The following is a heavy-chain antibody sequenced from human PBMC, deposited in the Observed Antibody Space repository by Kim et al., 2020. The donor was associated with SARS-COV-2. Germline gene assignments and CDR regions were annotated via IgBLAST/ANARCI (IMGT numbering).Heavy chain of an antibody. J-gene: IGHJ2*01. V-gene: IGHV3-23*01. CDR1: RFTFSSSA. CDR3: AKNVHITSVTVLWYFDL. CDR2: IFGSGHGT. Sequence: GGSLRLSCAASRFTFSSSAMTWVRQAPGKGLEWVSSIFGSGHGTYYADSVKGRFIISRDNSKNTLYLQMNNLRADDTAVYYCAKNVHITSVTVLWYFDLWGRG. D-gene: IGHD2-2*01.